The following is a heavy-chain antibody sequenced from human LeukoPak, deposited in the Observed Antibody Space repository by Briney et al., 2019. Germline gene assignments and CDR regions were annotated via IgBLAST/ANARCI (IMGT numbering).Heavy chain of an antibody. CDR2: ISSSGSTI. CDR3: ATLTLDRGWFDP. V-gene: IGHV3-48*03. Sequence: GGSLRLSCAASGFTFSSYEMNWVRQAPGKGLEWVSYISSSGSTIYYADSVKGRFTISRDNAKNSLYLQMNSLRAEDTAVYYCATLTLDRGWFDPWGQGTLVTVSS. J-gene: IGHJ5*02. D-gene: IGHD4/OR15-4a*01. CDR1: GFTFSSYE.